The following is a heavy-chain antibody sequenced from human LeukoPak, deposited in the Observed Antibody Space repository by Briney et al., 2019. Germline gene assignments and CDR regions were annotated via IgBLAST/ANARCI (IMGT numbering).Heavy chain of an antibody. CDR2: INHSGST. V-gene: IGHV4-34*01. D-gene: IGHD1-26*01. J-gene: IGHJ4*02. Sequence: NPSETLSLTCAVYGGSFSGYYWSWIRQPPGKGLEWIGEINHSGSTNYNPSLKSRATISVDTSKNQFSLKLSSVTAADTAVYYCARVKIVGATWYFDYWGQGTLVTVSS. CDR1: GGSFSGYY. CDR3: ARVKIVGATWYFDY.